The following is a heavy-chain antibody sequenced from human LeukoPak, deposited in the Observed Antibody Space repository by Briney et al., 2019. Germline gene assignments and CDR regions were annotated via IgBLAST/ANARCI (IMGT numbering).Heavy chain of an antibody. Sequence: PSETLSLTCAVYGGSFSSYYWGWIRQPPGKGLEWIGSIYYSGSTYYNPSLKSRVTISVDTSKNQFSLKLSSVTAADTAVYYCARSPTYYYDSSGYYYPFDYWGQGTLVTVSS. CDR1: GGSFSSYY. CDR3: ARSPTYYYDSSGYYYPFDY. CDR2: IYYSGST. J-gene: IGHJ4*02. V-gene: IGHV4-39*01. D-gene: IGHD3-22*01.